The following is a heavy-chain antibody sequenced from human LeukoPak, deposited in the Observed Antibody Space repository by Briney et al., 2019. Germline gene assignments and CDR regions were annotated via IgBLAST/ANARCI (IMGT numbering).Heavy chain of an antibody. CDR1: GFTFSNFG. CDR3: TGHHQAYSRTY. D-gene: IGHD6-13*01. J-gene: IGHJ4*02. CDR2: ISTDASST. V-gene: IGHV3-74*01. Sequence: PGGTLRLSCAASGFTFSNFGMSWVRQAPGKGLVWVSRISTDASSTTYADSVKGRFTISRDNAKDTLYLQMNSLRAEDTAVYYCTGHHQAYSRTYWGQGTLVTVSS.